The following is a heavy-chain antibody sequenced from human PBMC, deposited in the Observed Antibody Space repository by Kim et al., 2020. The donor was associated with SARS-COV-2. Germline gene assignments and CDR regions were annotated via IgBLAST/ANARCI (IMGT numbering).Heavy chain of an antibody. V-gene: IGHV3-33*06. CDR2: IWYDGSNK. CDR1: GFTFSSYG. Sequence: GGSLRLSCAASGFTFSSYGMHWVRQAPGKGLEWVAVIWYDGSNKYYADSVKGRFTISRDNSKNTLYLQMNSLRAEDTAVYYCAKGFWVDRHHTAMVTFYGMDVWGQGTTVTVSS. CDR3: AKGFWVDRHHTAMVTFYGMDV. J-gene: IGHJ6*02. D-gene: IGHD5-18*01.